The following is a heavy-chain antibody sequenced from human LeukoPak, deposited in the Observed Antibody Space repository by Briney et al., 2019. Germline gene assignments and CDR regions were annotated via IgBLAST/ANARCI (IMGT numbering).Heavy chain of an antibody. CDR3: TRGSAFDI. V-gene: IGHV3-48*04. Sequence: GGSLRLSCAASGFTFSNYGMNWVRQAPGKGLEWVSYIRSSSTNIYYADSVKGRFTISRDNAKDSLFLQMDSLRADDTAVYYCTRGSAFDIWGQGTMVTVSS. CDR2: IRSSSTNI. J-gene: IGHJ3*02. CDR1: GFTFSNYG.